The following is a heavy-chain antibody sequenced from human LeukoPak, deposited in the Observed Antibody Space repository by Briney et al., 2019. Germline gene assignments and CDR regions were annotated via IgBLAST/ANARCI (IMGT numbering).Heavy chain of an antibody. J-gene: IGHJ4*02. V-gene: IGHV1-2*06. CDR1: GYNFTDYY. Sequence: ASVKVSCKASGYNFTDYYIHWVRQAPGQGLEWMGRINPKSGGTNYAQKFRGRVTMTRDTSISTAYMELSGLRSDDTAVYYCARDSGLGPTWHPFDHWGQGTPVTVSS. CDR2: INPKSGGT. D-gene: IGHD1-26*01. CDR3: ARDSGLGPTWHPFDH.